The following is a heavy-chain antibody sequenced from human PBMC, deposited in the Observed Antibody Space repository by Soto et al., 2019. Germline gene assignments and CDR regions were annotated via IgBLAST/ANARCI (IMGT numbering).Heavy chain of an antibody. CDR1: GFTFDDYA. J-gene: IGHJ6*03. V-gene: IGHV3-9*01. D-gene: IGHD6-13*01. CDR3: AKAGQQLADDYYYYYMDV. Sequence: EVQLVESGGGLVQPGRSLRLSCAASGFTFDDYAMHWVRQAPGKGLEWVSGISWNSGSIGYADSVKGRFTISRDNAKNSLYLQMNSLRADDTALYYCAKAGQQLADDYYYYYMDVWGKGTTVTVSS. CDR2: ISWNSGSI.